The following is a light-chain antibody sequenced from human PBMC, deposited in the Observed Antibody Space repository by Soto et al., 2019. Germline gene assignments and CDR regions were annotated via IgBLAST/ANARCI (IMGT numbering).Light chain of an antibody. CDR3: QHYNSYSEA. CDR1: QTISSW. J-gene: IGKJ1*01. V-gene: IGKV1-5*03. CDR2: KAS. Sequence: DIQMTQSPSTPSGSVGDRVTIPCRASQTISSWFAWYQQKPGKAPKLLIYKASTLKSGVPSRFSGSGSGTEFTLTISSLQPDDFATYYCQHYNSYSEAFGQGTKVDI.